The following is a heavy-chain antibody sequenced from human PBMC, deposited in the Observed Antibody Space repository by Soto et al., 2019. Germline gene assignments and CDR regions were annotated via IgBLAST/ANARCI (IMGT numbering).Heavy chain of an antibody. D-gene: IGHD3-22*01. CDR3: DRDGVNTYLPDY. CDR2: VWYDGSNK. CDR1: GLPFSNYG. Sequence: QVQLVESGGGVVQPGRSLRLSCAASGLPFSNYGMHWVRQAPGKGLEWVAVVWYDGSNKDYADSVKGRFTISRDNSKNTLYLQMHSLRVEDTAVYSGDRDGVNTYLPDYWCHGTLLTVSS. J-gene: IGHJ4*01. V-gene: IGHV3-33*08.